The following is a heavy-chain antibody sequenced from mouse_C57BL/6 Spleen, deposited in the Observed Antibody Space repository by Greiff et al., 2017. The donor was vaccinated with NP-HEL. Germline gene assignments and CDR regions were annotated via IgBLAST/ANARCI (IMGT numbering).Heavy chain of an antibody. V-gene: IGHV6-3*01. CDR1: GFTFSNYW. J-gene: IGHJ2*01. CDR3: TGGSYYSNYCFDY. CDR2: IRLKSDNYAT. D-gene: IGHD2-5*01. Sequence: EVHLVESGGGLVQPGGSMKLSCVASGFTFSNYWMNWVRQSPEKGLEWVAQIRLKSDNYATHYAESVKGRFTISRDDSKSSVYLQMNNLRAEDTGIYYCTGGSYYSNYCFDYWGQGTTLTVSS.